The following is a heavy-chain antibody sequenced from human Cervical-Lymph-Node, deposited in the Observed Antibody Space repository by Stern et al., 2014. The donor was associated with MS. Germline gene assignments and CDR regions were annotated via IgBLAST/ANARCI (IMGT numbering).Heavy chain of an antibody. CDR2: LKPHSGKT. CDR3: ARGANYPGSDGYYYGGAFDP. V-gene: IGHV1-8*01. CDR1: GYAFTNYD. Sequence: VQLVESGAEVKKPGASVKVSCKASGYAFTNYDINWLRRATRPGLEWIGWLKPHSGKTGYAQNFQGRVTMTRDTSIDTVYMELSSLRSEDTAVYYCARGANYPGSDGYYYGGAFDPWGQGTLVTVSS. J-gene: IGHJ5*02. D-gene: IGHD3-22*01.